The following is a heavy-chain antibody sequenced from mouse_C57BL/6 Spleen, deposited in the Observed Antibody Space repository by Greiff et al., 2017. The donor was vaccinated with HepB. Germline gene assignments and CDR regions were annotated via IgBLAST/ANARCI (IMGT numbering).Heavy chain of an antibody. CDR2: ISSGGSYT. CDR3: ARHGAYGYGEFAY. V-gene: IGHV5-6*01. D-gene: IGHD2-2*01. CDR1: GFTFSSYG. Sequence: EVKLVESGGDLVKPGGSLKLSCAASGFTFSSYGMSWVRQTPDKRLEWVATISSGGSYTYYPDSVKGRFTISRDNAKNTLYLQMSSLKSEDTAMYYCARHGAYGYGEFAYWGQGTLVTVSA. J-gene: IGHJ3*01.